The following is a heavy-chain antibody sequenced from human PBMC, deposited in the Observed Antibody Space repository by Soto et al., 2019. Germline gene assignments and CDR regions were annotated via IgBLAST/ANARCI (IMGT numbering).Heavy chain of an antibody. CDR2: ISGYNGNT. Sequence: ASVKVSCKASGYTFTNYGFSWVRQAPGQGLEWMGWISGYNGNTKYAQKFQGRVTITRDTSTSTAYMELSSLRSEDTAVYYCARDLGYCTNGVCYPAWFDPWGQGTLVTVSS. D-gene: IGHD2-8*01. V-gene: IGHV1-18*01. CDR3: ARDLGYCTNGVCYPAWFDP. J-gene: IGHJ5*02. CDR1: GYTFTNYG.